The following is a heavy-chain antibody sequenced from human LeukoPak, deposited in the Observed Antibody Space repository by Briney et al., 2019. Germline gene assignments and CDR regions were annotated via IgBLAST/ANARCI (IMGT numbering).Heavy chain of an antibody. D-gene: IGHD3-22*01. J-gene: IGHJ4*02. CDR2: ISSSSSYI. CDR3: ARGSYDSSGYVFDY. CDR1: GFTFSSYS. Sequence: GGSLRLSCAASGFTFSSYSMNWVRQAPGKELEWVSSISSSSSYIYYADSVKGRFTISRDNAKNSLYLQMNSLRAEDTAVYYCARGSYDSSGYVFDYWGQGTLVTVSS. V-gene: IGHV3-21*01.